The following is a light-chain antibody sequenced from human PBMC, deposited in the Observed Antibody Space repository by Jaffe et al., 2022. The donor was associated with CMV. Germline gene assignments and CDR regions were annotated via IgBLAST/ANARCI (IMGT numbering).Light chain of an antibody. CDR2: KAS. CDR3: QQYNSHSVS. Sequence: DIQMTQSPSTLSASVGDRVTITCRASQSISSWLAWYQQKPGKAPKLLIYKASSLGSGVPSRFSGGGSGTEFTLTITGLQPDDFAIYYCQQYNSHSVSFGQGTKVE. V-gene: IGKV1-5*03. CDR1: QSISSW. J-gene: IGKJ1*01.